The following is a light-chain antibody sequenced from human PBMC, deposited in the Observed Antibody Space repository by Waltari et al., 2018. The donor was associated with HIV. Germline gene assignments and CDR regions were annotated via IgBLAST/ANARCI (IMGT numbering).Light chain of an antibody. Sequence: QSVLTQPPSASGTPGQRVTISCSGSRSNIGSKTVKWYQQLPGTAPKLLIYSNDLRPPGVPDLFSGSKSGTSASLASSGLQSEDEAGYYCAAWDVSLNGLVFGGGTKLTVL. J-gene: IGLJ2*01. CDR3: AAWDVSLNGLV. CDR1: RSNIGSKT. V-gene: IGLV1-44*01. CDR2: SND.